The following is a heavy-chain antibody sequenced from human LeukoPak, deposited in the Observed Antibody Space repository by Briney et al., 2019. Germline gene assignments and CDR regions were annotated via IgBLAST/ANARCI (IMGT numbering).Heavy chain of an antibody. D-gene: IGHD3-22*01. CDR3: AKGSSGYFADL. Sequence: PGGSLRLSCVASGFIFNNYGLIWVRQAPGKGLEWVSAISNDGGGTQYADFVEGRFTISRDNSKNTLFLQMSSLRAEDTALYYCAKGSSGYFADLWGQGTLVTVSS. J-gene: IGHJ5*02. CDR2: ISNDGGGT. CDR1: GFIFNNYG. V-gene: IGHV3-23*01.